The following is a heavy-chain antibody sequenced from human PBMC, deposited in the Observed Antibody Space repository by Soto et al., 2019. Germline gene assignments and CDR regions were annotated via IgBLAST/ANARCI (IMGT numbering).Heavy chain of an antibody. D-gene: IGHD3-3*01. Sequence: GSLRLSCAASGFTFSSYAMSWVRQAPGKGLEWVSAISGSGGSTYYADSVKGRFTISRDNSKNTLYLQMNSLRAEDTAVYYCAKDQRVVIPYYYYGMDVWGQGTTVTVSS. J-gene: IGHJ6*02. CDR3: AKDQRVVIPYYYYGMDV. CDR1: GFTFSSYA. CDR2: ISGSGGST. V-gene: IGHV3-23*01.